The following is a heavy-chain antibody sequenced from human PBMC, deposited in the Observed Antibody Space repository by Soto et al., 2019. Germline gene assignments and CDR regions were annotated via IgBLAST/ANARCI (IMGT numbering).Heavy chain of an antibody. V-gene: IGHV3-23*01. Sequence: EVQLLESGGGLVQPGGSLRLSCAASGFTFSSYAMSWVRQAPGKGLEWVSAISGSGGSTYYADSVKGRFTISRDNSKNTLYMQMNSLRAEDTAVYYCAKDLFTPAGYSSGWGLFDYWGQGTLVTVSS. J-gene: IGHJ4*02. CDR3: AKDLFTPAGYSSGWGLFDY. CDR1: GFTFSSYA. CDR2: ISGSGGST. D-gene: IGHD6-19*01.